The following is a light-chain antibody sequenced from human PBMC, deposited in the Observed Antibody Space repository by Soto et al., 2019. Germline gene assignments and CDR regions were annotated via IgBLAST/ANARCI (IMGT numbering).Light chain of an antibody. V-gene: IGKV3-11*01. Sequence: ETVLTQSPATLSLSPGERATLSCRASRSVSIYLAWYQQKPGQAPRLLIYDVSNRAPGIPARFSGSGSGTDFTLTISSLEPEDSAVYYCQQRSNWPTFGGGTKVEIK. CDR1: RSVSIY. CDR2: DVS. CDR3: QQRSNWPT. J-gene: IGKJ4*01.